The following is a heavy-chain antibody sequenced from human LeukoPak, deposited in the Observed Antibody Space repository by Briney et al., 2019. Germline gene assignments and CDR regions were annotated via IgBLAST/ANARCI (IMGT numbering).Heavy chain of an antibody. CDR2: TRNKANSYTT. V-gene: IGHV3-72*01. CDR1: GFTFSDHY. J-gene: IGHJ4*02. Sequence: GGSLRLSCAASGFTFSDHYMDWVRQAPGKGLEWVGRTRNKANSYTTEYAASVKGRFTISRDDSKNSLYLQMNSLKTEDTAVYYCARVVTGTATFDYLGQGTLVTVSS. D-gene: IGHD1-20*01. CDR3: ARVVTGTATFDY.